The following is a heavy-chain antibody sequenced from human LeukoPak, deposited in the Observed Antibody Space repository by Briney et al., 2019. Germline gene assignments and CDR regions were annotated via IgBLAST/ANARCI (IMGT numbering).Heavy chain of an antibody. D-gene: IGHD2-8*01. Sequence: ASVKVSCKASGYTFTDYYMHWVRQAPGQGLEWMGRINPNGGGTIYAQKFQGRVTMTTDTSISTAYMELRRLRSDDTAVYYCARGPNAVKGWFDPWGQGTLVTVSS. CDR3: ARGPNAVKGWFDP. CDR1: GYTFTDYY. CDR2: INPNGGGT. J-gene: IGHJ5*02. V-gene: IGHV1-2*06.